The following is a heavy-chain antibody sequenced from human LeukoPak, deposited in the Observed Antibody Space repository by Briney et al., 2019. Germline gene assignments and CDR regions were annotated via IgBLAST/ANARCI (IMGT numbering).Heavy chain of an antibody. V-gene: IGHV3-23*01. CDR1: EFTFSSYS. CDR3: ASTTRGGTYYYYMDV. D-gene: IGHD1-1*01. J-gene: IGHJ6*03. CDR2: ISGSGGST. Sequence: GGSLRLSCAGSEFTFSSYSMHWVRQAPGKGLEWVSAISGSGGSTYYADSVKGRFTISRDNSKNTLYLQMNSLRAEDTAVYYCASTTRGGTYYYYMDVWGKGTTVTVSS.